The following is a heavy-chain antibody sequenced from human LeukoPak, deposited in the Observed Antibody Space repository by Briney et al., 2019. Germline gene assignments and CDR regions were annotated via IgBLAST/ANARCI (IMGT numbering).Heavy chain of an antibody. J-gene: IGHJ4*02. V-gene: IGHV4-59*08. D-gene: IGHD4-23*01. CDR3: ARLNGGN. Sequence: PSETLSLTCTVSGGSISSYYWSWIRRPPGKGLDWLGYVDYSGSTASNPSLNVRVAISSDTSKNQFSLKLRSVTAADTAVYYCARLNGGNWGPGILVTVSS. CDR2: VDYSGST. CDR1: GGSISSYY.